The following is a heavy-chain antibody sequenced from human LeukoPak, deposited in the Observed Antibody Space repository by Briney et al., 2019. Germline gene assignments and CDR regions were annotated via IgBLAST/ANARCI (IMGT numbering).Heavy chain of an antibody. Sequence: GASVKVSCKASRYTFTSYDINWVRQATGQGLEWMGWMNPNSGNTGYAQKFQGRVTMTRNTSISTAYMELSSLRSEDTAVYYCARGGTRFRAYPFDYWGQGTLVTVSS. J-gene: IGHJ4*02. CDR2: MNPNSGNT. D-gene: IGHD1-14*01. CDR3: ARGGTRFRAYPFDY. V-gene: IGHV1-8*01. CDR1: RYTFTSYD.